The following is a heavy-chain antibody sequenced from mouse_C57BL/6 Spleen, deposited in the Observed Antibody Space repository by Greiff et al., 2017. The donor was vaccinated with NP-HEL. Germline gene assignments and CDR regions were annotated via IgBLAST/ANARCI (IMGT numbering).Heavy chain of an antibody. V-gene: IGHV1-15*01. D-gene: IGHD1-1*01. CDR2: IDPETGGT. CDR3: TRLNYGSSYDY. CDR1: GYTFTDYE. Sequence: QVQLQQSGAELVRPGASVTLSCKASGYTFTDYEMHWVKQTPVHGLEWIGAIDPETGGTAYNQKFKGKAILTADKSSSTAYMELRSLTSEDSAVYDCTRLNYGSSYDYWGQGTTLTVSS. J-gene: IGHJ2*01.